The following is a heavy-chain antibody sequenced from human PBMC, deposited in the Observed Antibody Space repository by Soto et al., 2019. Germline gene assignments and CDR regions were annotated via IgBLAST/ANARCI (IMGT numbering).Heavy chain of an antibody. CDR2: INPNSGDT. V-gene: IGHV1-2*04. CDR1: GYIFTGYY. D-gene: IGHD6-19*01. J-gene: IGHJ4*02. CDR3: ATSRISIAVAGETEYYFDY. Sequence: ASVKVSCKASGYIFTGYYMHWVRQAPGQGLEWMGWINPNSGDTNYTQKFQGWVTMTRDTYISTAYVELSRLRSDDTAVYYCATSRISIAVAGETEYYFDYWGQGTLVTVSS.